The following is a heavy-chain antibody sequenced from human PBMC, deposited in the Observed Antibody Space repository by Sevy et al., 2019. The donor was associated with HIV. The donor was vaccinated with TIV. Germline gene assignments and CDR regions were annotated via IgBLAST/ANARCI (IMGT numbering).Heavy chain of an antibody. CDR1: GFTFSTYP. CDR3: ARPYGSGSWEAFDL. J-gene: IGHJ3*01. V-gene: IGHV3-21*01. D-gene: IGHD3-10*01. Sequence: GGSLRLSCAASGFTFSTYPMNWVRQAPGKGLEWVPSISFSSNYIYYADSVKGRFTIFRDNAKNSVYLQMNSLRVEDTAVYYCARPYGSGSWEAFDLWGQGTLVTVSS. CDR2: ISFSSNYI.